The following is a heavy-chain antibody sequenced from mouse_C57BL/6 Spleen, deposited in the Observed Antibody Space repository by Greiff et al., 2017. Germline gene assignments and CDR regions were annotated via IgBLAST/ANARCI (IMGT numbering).Heavy chain of an antibody. Sequence: EVKLVESGGDLVKPGGSLKLSCAASGFTFSSYGMSWVRQTPDKRLEWVATISSGGSYTYYPDSVKGRFTISRDNAKNTLYLQMSSLKSEDTTMYYCASFITTVVGYFDVWGTGTTVTVSS. V-gene: IGHV5-6*02. CDR1: GFTFSSYG. CDR3: ASFITTVVGYFDV. D-gene: IGHD1-1*01. J-gene: IGHJ1*03. CDR2: ISSGGSYT.